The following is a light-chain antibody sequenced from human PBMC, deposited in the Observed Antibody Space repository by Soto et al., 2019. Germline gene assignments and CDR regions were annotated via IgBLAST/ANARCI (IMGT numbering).Light chain of an antibody. CDR3: QQYYSIPYT. CDR2: WAS. Sequence: DIVMTQSPDSLAVSLGERATINCKSSQTILYRSNNRNCLTWYQQKPGQPPRLLIYWASDREPGVLDRFTGSGSETDFTLTISSLQAEDVAVYYCQQYYSIPYTFGQGTKLEIK. J-gene: IGKJ2*01. CDR1: QTILYRSNNRNC. V-gene: IGKV4-1*01.